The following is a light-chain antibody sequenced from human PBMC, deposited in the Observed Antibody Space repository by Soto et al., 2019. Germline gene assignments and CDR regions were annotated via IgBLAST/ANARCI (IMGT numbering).Light chain of an antibody. CDR3: HQRQYWPPIT. CDR2: DAS. CDR1: LSVSVY. Sequence: EIVMTQSPATPSVSPGERATLSCRTSLSVSVYLDWYQQKPGQAPRLLISDASNRATGIPARFSGSGSGTDFTLTISSLEPEDFAVYYCHQRQYWPPITFGQGTRLEI. V-gene: IGKV3-11*01. J-gene: IGKJ5*01.